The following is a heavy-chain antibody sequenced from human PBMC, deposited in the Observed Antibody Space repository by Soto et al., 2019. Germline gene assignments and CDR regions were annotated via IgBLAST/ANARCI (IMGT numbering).Heavy chain of an antibody. D-gene: IGHD3-22*01. CDR3: ARVGRDYYDGGTYYVEGYFDY. CDR2: ISYDESKK. V-gene: IGHV3-30-3*01. CDR1: GFTFSSYA. J-gene: IGHJ4*02. Sequence: GGSLRLSCAASGFTFSSYAMHWVRQPPGKGLEWVSLISYDESKKYYADSVKGRFTISRDKSKNTLYLQMDSLRAEDTAVYYCARVGRDYYDGGTYYVEGYFDYWGQGTLVTVSS.